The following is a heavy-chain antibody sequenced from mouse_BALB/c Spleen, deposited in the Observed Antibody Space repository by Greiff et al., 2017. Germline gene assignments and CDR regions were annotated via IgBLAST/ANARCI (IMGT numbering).Heavy chain of an antibody. D-gene: IGHD2-13*01. J-gene: IGHJ4*01. CDR1: GFTFSSFG. CDR2: ISSGSSTI. CDR3: ARSRDYYYAMDY. Sequence: EVKLMESGGGLVQPGGSRKLSCAASGFTFSSFGMHWVRQAPEKGLEWVAYISSGSSTIYYADTVKGRFTISRDNPKNTLFLQMTSLRSEDTAMYYCARSRDYYYAMDYWGQGTSVTVSS. V-gene: IGHV5-17*02.